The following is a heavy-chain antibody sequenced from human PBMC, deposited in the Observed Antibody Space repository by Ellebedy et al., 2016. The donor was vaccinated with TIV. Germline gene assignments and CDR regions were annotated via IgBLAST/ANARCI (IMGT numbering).Heavy chain of an antibody. CDR3: ARAGSRLGLNV. CDR2: INNDGSST. CDR1: GFTLSGHW. Sequence: GESLKISXAASGFTLSGHWMHWVRQVPGKGLVWVSRINNDGSSTSYADSVKGRFTISRDNVKNTLYLQMNSLRAEDTAIYYCARAGSRLGLNVWGQGTTVTVSS. J-gene: IGHJ6*02. V-gene: IGHV3-74*01. D-gene: IGHD2-15*01.